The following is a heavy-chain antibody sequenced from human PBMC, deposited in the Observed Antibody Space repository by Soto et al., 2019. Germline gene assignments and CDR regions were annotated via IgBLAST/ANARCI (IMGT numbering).Heavy chain of an antibody. J-gene: IGHJ4*02. CDR1: GFTFTNYA. V-gene: IGHV3-23*01. CDR3: AKGYRFGYDFLFPDY. D-gene: IGHD3-3*01. Sequence: LRLSCAASGFTFTNYAMGWVRQAPGRGLDWVSSINSGGDTNYADSVKGRFTISRDNSKSTLYLQLNSLRAEDTAVYYCAKGYRFGYDFLFPDYWGQGTLVTVSS. CDR2: INSGGDT.